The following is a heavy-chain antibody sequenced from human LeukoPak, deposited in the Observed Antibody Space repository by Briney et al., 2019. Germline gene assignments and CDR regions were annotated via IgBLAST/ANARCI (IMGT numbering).Heavy chain of an antibody. D-gene: IGHD6-19*01. CDR1: GGSISSYY. CDR2: IYTSGST. J-gene: IGHJ4*02. Sequence: PSETLSLTCTVSGGSISSYYWSWIRQPPGKGLEWIGYIYTSGSTNYNPSLKSRVTISVDTSKNQFSLKLSSVTAADTAVYYCARMYSSSLSVWGQGTRVTVSS. CDR3: ARMYSSSLSV. V-gene: IGHV4-4*09.